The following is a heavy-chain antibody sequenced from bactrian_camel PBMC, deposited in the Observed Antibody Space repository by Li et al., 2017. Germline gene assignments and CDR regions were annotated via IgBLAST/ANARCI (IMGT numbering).Heavy chain of an antibody. D-gene: IGHD1*01. J-gene: IGHJ4*01. V-gene: IGHV3-1*01. Sequence: VESGGDSVQAGGSLTLSCTASEFTFEDSDVGWYRQVPDFPCEWISTIRADGSKTYADSVKGRFTISQNNAKTTTWLQMNNLQSADTALYFCAPGWGVGDYSTQGTQVTVS. CDR2: IRADGSKT. CDR1: EFTFEDSD.